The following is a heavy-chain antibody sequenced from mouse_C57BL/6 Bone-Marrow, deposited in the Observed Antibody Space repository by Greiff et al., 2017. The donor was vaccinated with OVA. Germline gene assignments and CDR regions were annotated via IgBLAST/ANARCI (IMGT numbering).Heavy chain of an antibody. CDR1: GFTFSSYG. J-gene: IGHJ1*03. CDR3: ASFYGSSYGYFDV. V-gene: IGHV5-6*01. CDR2: ISSGGSYT. Sequence: EVKLVESGGDLVKPGGSLKLSCAASGFTFSSYGMSWVRQTPDKRLEWVATISSGGSYTYYPDSVKGRFTVSRDNAKNTLYLQMSSLKAEDTAMYYCASFYGSSYGYFDVWGTGTTVTVSS. D-gene: IGHD1-1*01.